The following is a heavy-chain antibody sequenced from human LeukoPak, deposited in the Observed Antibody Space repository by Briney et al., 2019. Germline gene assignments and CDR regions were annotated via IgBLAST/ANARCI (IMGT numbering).Heavy chain of an antibody. V-gene: IGHV4-34*01. D-gene: IGHD6-19*01. J-gene: IGHJ4*02. CDR2: INHSGST. CDR3: ARLKQWLAYY. CDR1: GGSFTDYY. Sequence: SETLSLTCAVYGGSFTDYYWSWIRQPPGKGLEWFGEINHSGSTNYNPSLKSRVTISVDTSKNQLSLKLSSVTAADTAVYYCARLKQWLAYYWGQGTLVTVSS.